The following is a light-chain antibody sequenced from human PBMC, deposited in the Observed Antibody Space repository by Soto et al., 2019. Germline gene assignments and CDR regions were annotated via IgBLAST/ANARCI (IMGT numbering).Light chain of an antibody. V-gene: IGLV2-18*02. J-gene: IGLJ1*01. Sequence: VLTQPPSVSGSPGQSVTISCTGTSSDVGSYNRVSWYQQPPGTAPKLMIYEVSNRPSGVPDRFSGSKSGNTASLTISGLQAEDEADYYCSSYTSSSTYVFGSGTKVTVL. CDR2: EVS. CDR1: SSDVGSYNR. CDR3: SSYTSSSTYV.